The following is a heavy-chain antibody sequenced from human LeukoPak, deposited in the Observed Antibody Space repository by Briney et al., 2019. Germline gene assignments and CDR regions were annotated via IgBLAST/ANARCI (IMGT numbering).Heavy chain of an antibody. CDR3: VRDFRSADY. CDR1: GFTLSTYC. Sequence: GGNLRLSCATSGFTLSTYCMHWVREAPGKGPMWVSRICPDGTVTNYADSVKARFIISRDNARNTVYLQMNSLRVEDTAVYYCVRDFRSADYWGQGTLVTVSS. V-gene: IGHV3-74*01. CDR2: ICPDGTVT. J-gene: IGHJ4*02.